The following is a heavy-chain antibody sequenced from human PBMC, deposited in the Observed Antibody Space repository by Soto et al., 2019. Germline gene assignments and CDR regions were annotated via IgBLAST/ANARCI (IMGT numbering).Heavy chain of an antibody. CDR1: GGTFSSYA. Sequence: ASVKVSCKASGGTFSSYAISWVRQAPGQGLEWMGGIIPIFGTANYAQKFQGRVTITADESTSTAYMELSSLRSEDTAVYYCAREAYCGGDGYSSERNNAFDIWGQGTMVTVSS. D-gene: IGHD2-21*02. J-gene: IGHJ3*02. V-gene: IGHV1-69*13. CDR3: AREAYCGGDGYSSERNNAFDI. CDR2: IIPIFGTA.